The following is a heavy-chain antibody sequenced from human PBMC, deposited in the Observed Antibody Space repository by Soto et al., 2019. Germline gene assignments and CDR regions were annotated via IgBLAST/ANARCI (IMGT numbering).Heavy chain of an antibody. D-gene: IGHD3-3*01. CDR3: AKDDRTYYDFWSGPGPLDP. CDR1: GFTFSSYA. V-gene: IGHV3-23*01. Sequence: GGSLRLSCAASGFTFSSYAMSWVRQAPGKGLEWVSAISGSGGSTYYADSVKGRFTISRDNSKNTLYLQMNSLRAEDTAVYYCAKDDRTYYDFWSGPGPLDPWGQGTLVTVSS. CDR2: ISGSGGST. J-gene: IGHJ5*02.